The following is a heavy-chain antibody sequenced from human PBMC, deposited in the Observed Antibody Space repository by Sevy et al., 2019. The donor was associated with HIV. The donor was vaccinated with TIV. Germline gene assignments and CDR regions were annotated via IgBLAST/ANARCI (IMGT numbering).Heavy chain of an antibody. V-gene: IGHV6-1*01. CDR3: ARGDYSYGSSYYYGMDV. J-gene: IGHJ6*02. CDR1: GDSVSSNSAA. Sequence: QTLSLTCAISGDSVSSNSAAWNWIRQSPSRGLEWLGRTYYRSKWYNDYAVSVKSRITINPDTSKNQFSLQLNSVTPEDTALYYCARGDYSYGSSYYYGMDVWGQGTTVTVSS. CDR2: TYYRSKWYN. D-gene: IGHD5-18*01.